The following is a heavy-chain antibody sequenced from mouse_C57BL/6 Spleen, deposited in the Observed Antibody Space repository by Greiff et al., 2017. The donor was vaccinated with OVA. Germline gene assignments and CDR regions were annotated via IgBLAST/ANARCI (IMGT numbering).Heavy chain of an antibody. J-gene: IGHJ1*03. CDR1: GYTFTSYW. V-gene: IGHV1-64*01. Sequence: VQLQQPGAELVKPGASVKLSCKASGYTFTSYWMHWVKQRPGQGLEWIGMIHPNSGSTNYNEKFKSKATLTVDKSSSTAYMQLSSLTSEDSAVYYCARQTITTVVAPRYFDVWGTGTTVTVSS. D-gene: IGHD1-1*01. CDR3: ARQTITTVVAPRYFDV. CDR2: IHPNSGST.